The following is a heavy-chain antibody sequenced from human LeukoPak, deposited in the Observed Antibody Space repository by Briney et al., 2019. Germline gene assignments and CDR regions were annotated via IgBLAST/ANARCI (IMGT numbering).Heavy chain of an antibody. V-gene: IGHV3-30*02. J-gene: IGHJ5*02. D-gene: IGHD1-7*01. Sequence: GGSLRLSCAASGFTFSSYGMHWVRQAPGKGLEWVAFIRYDGSNKYYADSVKGRFTISRDNSKNTLYLQMNSLRAEDTAVYYCAKDENVWGITGTWSWFGPWGQGTLVTVSS. CDR1: GFTFSSYG. CDR3: AKDENVWGITGTWSWFGP. CDR2: IRYDGSNK.